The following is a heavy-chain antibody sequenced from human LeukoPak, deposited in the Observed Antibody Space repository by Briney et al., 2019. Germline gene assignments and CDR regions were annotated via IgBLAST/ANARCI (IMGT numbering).Heavy chain of an antibody. J-gene: IGHJ4*02. D-gene: IGHD6-19*01. CDR3: AKLSSGWFEDF. CDR2: ISDTDGST. CDR1: GFTFSNYA. V-gene: IGHV3-23*01. Sequence: GGSPRLSCAASGFTFSNYAMTWVRQAPGKGVEGVSAISDTDGSTYYVDPVKGRFTISRDFSKNTLYLQMNSLRAEDTAVYYCAKLSSGWFEDFWGQGTLVTVSS.